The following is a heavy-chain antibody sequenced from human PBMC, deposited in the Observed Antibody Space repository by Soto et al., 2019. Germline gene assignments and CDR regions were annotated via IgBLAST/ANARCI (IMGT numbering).Heavy chain of an antibody. V-gene: IGHV4-59*01. CDR3: ARLWASSGWQDYYYYGMDV. Sequence: ENSSETLSLTCTVSGGSISSYYWSWIRQPPGKGLEWIGYIYYSGSTNHNPSLKSRVTISVDTSKNQFSLKLSSVTAADTAVYYCARLWASSGWQDYYYYGMDVWGQGTTVTVSS. J-gene: IGHJ6*02. D-gene: IGHD6-19*01. CDR1: GGSISSYY. CDR2: IYYSGST.